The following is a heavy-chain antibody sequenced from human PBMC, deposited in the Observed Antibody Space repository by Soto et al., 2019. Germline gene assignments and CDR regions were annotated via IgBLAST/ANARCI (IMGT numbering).Heavy chain of an antibody. CDR3: AKGYYSGYDLAYFDY. CDR1: GFSFDDYA. V-gene: IGHV3-23*01. J-gene: IGHJ4*02. CDR2: ISGSGDNT. D-gene: IGHD5-12*01. Sequence: EVQLLESGGGLVQPGGSLRLSCAASGFSFDDYAMTWVRQAAGKGLEWVSAISGSGDNTYYADSVKGRFTISRDNSKSTRDLQLNRLRAEDTALYYCAKGYYSGYDLAYFDYWGQGTLVTVSS.